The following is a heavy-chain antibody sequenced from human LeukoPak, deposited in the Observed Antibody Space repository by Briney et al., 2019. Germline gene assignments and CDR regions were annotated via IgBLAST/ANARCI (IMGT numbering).Heavy chain of an antibody. Sequence: KASETLSLTRTVSGGSISSSSYYWGWIRQPPGKGLEWIGSIYYSGSTYYNPSLKSRVTISVDTSKNQFSLKLSSVTATDTAVYYCARIIVGAVYFDYWGQGTLVTVSS. CDR2: IYYSGST. D-gene: IGHD1-26*01. CDR3: ARIIVGAVYFDY. J-gene: IGHJ4*02. CDR1: GGSISSSSYY. V-gene: IGHV4-39*01.